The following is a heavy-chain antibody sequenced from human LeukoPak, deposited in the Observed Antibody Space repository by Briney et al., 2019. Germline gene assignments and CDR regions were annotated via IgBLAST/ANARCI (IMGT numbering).Heavy chain of an antibody. J-gene: IGHJ2*01. CDR2: INPSGGST. D-gene: IGHD6-13*01. CDR3: ARDAPGIAAAGTYPLNWYFDL. Sequence: ASVKVSCKASGYTFTSYYMHWVRQAPGQGLEWMGIINPSGGSTSYAQKFQGRVTMTRDMSTSTVYMELSSLRSEDTAVYYCARDAPGIAAAGTYPLNWYFDLWGRGTLVTVSS. V-gene: IGHV1-46*01. CDR1: GYTFTSYY.